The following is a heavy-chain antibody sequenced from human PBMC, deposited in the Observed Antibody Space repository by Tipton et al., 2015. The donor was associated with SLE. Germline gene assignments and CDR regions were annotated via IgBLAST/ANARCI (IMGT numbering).Heavy chain of an antibody. Sequence: TLSLTCTVSGGSVNSTTYYWVWIRQPPGKGREWIGSIYSGGITHYSPSFKSRVIMSGDTSKNQFSLSLRSVTAADTAVYYCARGSLRRMDVWGQGTTVTVSS. V-gene: IGHV4-39*01. CDR1: GGSVNSTTYY. CDR2: IYSGGIT. J-gene: IGHJ6*02. CDR3: ARGSLRRMDV.